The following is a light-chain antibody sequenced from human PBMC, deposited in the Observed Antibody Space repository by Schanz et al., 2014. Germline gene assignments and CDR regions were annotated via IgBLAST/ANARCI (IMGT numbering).Light chain of an antibody. J-gene: IGLJ3*02. V-gene: IGLV2-14*03. Sequence: QSALTQPRSVSGSPGQSVTVSCTGTSSDVGGYNYVSWYQHHPGKAPQLMIYDVTNRPSGVSNRFSGSKSGNTASLTISGLQAEDEAGYYCSSHTTDTTWLFGGGTKLTVL. CDR1: SSDVGGYNY. CDR2: DVT. CDR3: SSHTTDTTWL.